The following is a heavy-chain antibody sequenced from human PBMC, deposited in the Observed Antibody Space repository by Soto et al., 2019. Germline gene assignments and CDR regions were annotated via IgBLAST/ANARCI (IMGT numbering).Heavy chain of an antibody. CDR3: ARVTSMVRVGIYNWFDP. CDR2: IITMYGPA. Sequence: QVPLVQSGAEVKKPGSSVTVSCKASGGTFSSYAIHWVRQAPGQGLEWMGGIITMYGPAKYAQRFQGRVTITADESTTTVYMELTSLTSQDTAVDYCARVTSMVRVGIYNWFDPWGHGTLVTVSS. V-gene: IGHV1-69*01. J-gene: IGHJ5*02. CDR1: GGTFSSYA. D-gene: IGHD3-10*01.